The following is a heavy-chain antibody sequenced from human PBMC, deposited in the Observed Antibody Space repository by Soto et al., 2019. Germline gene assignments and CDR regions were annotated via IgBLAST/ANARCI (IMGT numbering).Heavy chain of an antibody. CDR3: ARVQLWLPKEDNFDY. J-gene: IGHJ4*02. CDR1: GYTFTGYY. V-gene: IGHV1-2*02. D-gene: IGHD5-18*01. CDR2: INPNSGGT. Sequence: ASVQVSCKASGYTFTGYYMHWVRQAPGQGLEWMGWINPNSGGTNYAQKFQGRVTMTRDTSISTAYMELSRLRSDDTAVYYCARVQLWLPKEDNFDYWGQGTLVTVSS.